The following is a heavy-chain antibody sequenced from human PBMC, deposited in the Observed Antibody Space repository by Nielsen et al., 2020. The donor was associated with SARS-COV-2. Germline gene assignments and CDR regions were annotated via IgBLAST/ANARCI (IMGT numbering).Heavy chain of an antibody. Sequence: GESLKISCAASGFTFSSYAMSWVRQAPGKGLEWVSYISSSGSTIYYADSVKGRFTISRDNAKNSLYLQMNSLRAEDTAVYYCARAFPIAVAAYFDYWGQGTLVTVSS. J-gene: IGHJ4*02. CDR3: ARAFPIAVAAYFDY. CDR1: GFTFSSYA. CDR2: ISSSGSTI. V-gene: IGHV3-48*03. D-gene: IGHD6-19*01.